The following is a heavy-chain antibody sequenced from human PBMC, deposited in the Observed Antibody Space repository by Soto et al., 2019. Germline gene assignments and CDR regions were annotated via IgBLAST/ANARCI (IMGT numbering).Heavy chain of an antibody. V-gene: IGHV1-58*01. CDR2: IVVGSGNT. Sequence: SVKVSGKASGFTCTISAVQWVRQARGQRLEWIGWIVVGSGNTNYAQKFQERVTITRDMSTSTAYMELSSLRSEDTAVYYCAALLSYYFDYWGQGTLVTVSS. CDR1: GFTCTISA. J-gene: IGHJ4*02. CDR3: AALLSYYFDY. D-gene: IGHD2-15*01.